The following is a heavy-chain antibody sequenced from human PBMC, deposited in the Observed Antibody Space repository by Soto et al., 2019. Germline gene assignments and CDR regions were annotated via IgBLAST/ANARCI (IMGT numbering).Heavy chain of an antibody. Sequence: PGGSLRLSCAASGFTFDDYAMHWVRQAPGKGLEWVSGISWNSGKIAYADSVKRRFTISRDNAKNSLYLQMNILIVDVTVVYFCVKDKPNEALSIYDYNGLDVWGQGTTVTVS. CDR2: ISWNSGKI. CDR3: VKDKPNEALSIYDYNGLDV. V-gene: IGHV3-9*01. J-gene: IGHJ6*02. D-gene: IGHD2-8*01. CDR1: GFTFDDYA.